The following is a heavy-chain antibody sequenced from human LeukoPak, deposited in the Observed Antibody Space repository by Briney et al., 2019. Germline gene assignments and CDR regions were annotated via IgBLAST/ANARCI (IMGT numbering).Heavy chain of an antibody. Sequence: RASVKVSCKASGYTFTGYYMHWVRQAPGQGLEWMGWINPNSGGTNYAQKFQGRVTMTRDTSISTAYMELSRLRSDDTAVYYCARNFAYCSGGSCYPDYWGQGTLVTVSS. J-gene: IGHJ4*02. V-gene: IGHV1-2*02. CDR2: INPNSGGT. D-gene: IGHD2-15*01. CDR1: GYTFTGYY. CDR3: ARNFAYCSGGSCYPDY.